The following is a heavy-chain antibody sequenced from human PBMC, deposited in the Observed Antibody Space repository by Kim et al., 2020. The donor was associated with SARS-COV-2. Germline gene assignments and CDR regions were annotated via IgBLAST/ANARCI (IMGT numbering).Heavy chain of an antibody. Sequence: SQTLSLTCTVSGGSISSTTYFWGWIRQSPGKGLEWIGSVHFRGTTYYNPSLDSRVTISVDMSRSQFSLKLSSVTAPDTAVYYCARLGGFEVLTTDAFDIW. D-gene: IGHD2-15*01. J-gene: IGHJ3*02. V-gene: IGHV4-39*01. CDR1: GGSISSTTYF. CDR2: VHFRGTT. CDR3: ARLGGFEVLTTDAFDI.